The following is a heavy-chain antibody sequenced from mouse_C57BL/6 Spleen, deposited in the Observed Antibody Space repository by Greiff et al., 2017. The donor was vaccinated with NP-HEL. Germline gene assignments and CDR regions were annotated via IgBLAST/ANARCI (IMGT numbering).Heavy chain of an antibody. D-gene: IGHD4-1*01. V-gene: IGHV1-85*01. CDR1: GYTFTSYA. Sequence: VQLQQSGPELVKPGASVKLSCKASGYTFTSYAINWVKQRPGQGLEWIGWIYPRDGSTKYNEKFTGKATLTVDTSSSTAYMELHSLTSEDSAVYFCANWDPDYWGQGTTLTVSS. J-gene: IGHJ2*01. CDR2: IYPRDGST. CDR3: ANWDPDY.